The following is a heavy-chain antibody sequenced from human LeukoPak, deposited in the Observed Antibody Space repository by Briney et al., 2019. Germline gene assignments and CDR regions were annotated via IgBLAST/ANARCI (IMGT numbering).Heavy chain of an antibody. CDR1: EFTFSTNA. J-gene: IGHJ4*02. CDR2: ISNNGGYT. D-gene: IGHD2-15*01. CDR3: AKQLGYCSDGSCYFPY. V-gene: IGHV3-23*01. Sequence: GGSLRLSCAASEFTFSTNAMNWVRQAPGKGLEWVSAISNNGGYTYYADSVQGRFTISRDNSKSTLCLQMNSLRAEDTAVYYCAKQLGYCSDGSCYFPYWGQGTLVTVSS.